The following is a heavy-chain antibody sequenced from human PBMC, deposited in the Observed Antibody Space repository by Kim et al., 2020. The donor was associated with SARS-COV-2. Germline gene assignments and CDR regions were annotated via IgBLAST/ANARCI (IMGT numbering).Heavy chain of an antibody. J-gene: IGHJ4*02. Sequence: GSTIYNAEPVTGRFTTSREHAKNSLYLQMNSLRAEDTAVYYCASLFHGDYWGQGPLVTVSS. V-gene: IGHV3-11*04. CDR2: GSTI. CDR3: ASLFHGDY.